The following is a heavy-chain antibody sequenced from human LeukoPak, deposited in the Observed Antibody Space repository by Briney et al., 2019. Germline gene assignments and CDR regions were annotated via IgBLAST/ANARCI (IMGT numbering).Heavy chain of an antibody. Sequence: PSETLSLTCTVSGGSISSYYWGWIRQPPGEGLEWIGYIYYSGSTNYNPSLKSRVTISVDTSKNQFSLKLRSVTAADTAVYYCARGGDYLFDYWGQGTLVTVSS. J-gene: IGHJ4*02. CDR3: ARGGDYLFDY. D-gene: IGHD4-17*01. CDR2: IYYSGST. CDR1: GGSISSYY. V-gene: IGHV4-59*01.